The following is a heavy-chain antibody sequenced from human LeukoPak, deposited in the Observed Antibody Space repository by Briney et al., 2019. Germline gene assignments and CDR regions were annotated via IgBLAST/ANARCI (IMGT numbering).Heavy chain of an antibody. CDR2: INHSGST. Sequence: SETLSLTCAVYGGSFSGYYWSWIRQPPGKGLEWIGEINHSGSTNYNPSLKSRVTISVDTSKNQFSLKLSSVTAADTAVYYCARGALWFGNPNWFDPWGQGTLVTVSS. D-gene: IGHD3-10*01. J-gene: IGHJ5*02. V-gene: IGHV4-34*01. CDR1: GGSFSGYY. CDR3: ARGALWFGNPNWFDP.